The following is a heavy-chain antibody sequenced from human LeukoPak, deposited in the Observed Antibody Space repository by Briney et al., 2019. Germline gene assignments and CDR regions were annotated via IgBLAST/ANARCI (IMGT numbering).Heavy chain of an antibody. CDR1: GGSISRSDYY. CDR2: VHYSGRA. V-gene: IGHV4-39*01. Sequence: SETPSLTCTVSGGSISRSDYYWGWIRQPPGKGLEWIGSVHYSGRAYYNPSLKSPVTISVDTSRNQFSLKVRSVTAADTAVYFCARARDFYGSASYYPDYWGHGTLVSVSS. D-gene: IGHD3-10*01. CDR3: ARARDFYGSASYYPDY. J-gene: IGHJ4*01.